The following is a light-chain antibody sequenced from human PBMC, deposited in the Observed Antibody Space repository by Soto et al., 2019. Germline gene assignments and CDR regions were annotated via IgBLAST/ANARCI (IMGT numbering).Light chain of an antibody. CDR1: QSLRSS. CDR2: DAS. Sequence: EVVMTQSPATLSVSLGERATLSCRASQSLRSSLAWYQQKPGQAPRLLIYDASTRATGIPARFSGSGSGTDFTLTISRLEPEDFAVYYCQQYGSSGTFGQGTKVDIK. J-gene: IGKJ1*01. V-gene: IGKV3-15*01. CDR3: QQYGSSGT.